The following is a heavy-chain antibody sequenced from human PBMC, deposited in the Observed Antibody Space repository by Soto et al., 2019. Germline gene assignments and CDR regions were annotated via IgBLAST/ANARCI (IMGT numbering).Heavy chain of an antibody. V-gene: IGHV3-33*01. CDR1: GFTFSSYG. CDR3: ARDQGPYGMDV. J-gene: IGHJ6*02. Sequence: VGSLRLSCAASGFTFSSYGMHWVRQAPGKGLEWVAVIWYDGSNKYYADSVKGRFTISRDNSKNTLYLQMNSLRAEDTAVYYCARDQGPYGMDVWGQGTTVTVSS. CDR2: IWYDGSNK.